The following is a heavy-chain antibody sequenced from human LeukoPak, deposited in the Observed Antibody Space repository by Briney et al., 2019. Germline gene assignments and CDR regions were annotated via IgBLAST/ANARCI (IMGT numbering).Heavy chain of an antibody. V-gene: IGHV3-15*01. D-gene: IGHD4-11*01. CDR3: TTGTVY. CDR2: IKSKTAGGTT. J-gene: IGHJ4*02. Sequence: GGSLRLSCAASGFTFSNAWMSWVRQAPGKGLESVGRIKSKTAGGTTDYAAPVKGRFTISRDDSKNTLYLQMNSLKTEDTAVYYCTTGTVYWGQGTLVTVSS. CDR1: GFTFSNAW.